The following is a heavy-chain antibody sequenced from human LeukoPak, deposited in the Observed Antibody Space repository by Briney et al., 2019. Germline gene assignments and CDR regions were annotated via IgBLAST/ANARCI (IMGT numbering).Heavy chain of an antibody. CDR1: GFTFSSYA. CDR3: ASSGWYLFLDY. V-gene: IGHV3-30-3*01. CDR2: ISYDGSNK. J-gene: IGHJ4*02. Sequence: PGGSLRLSCAASGFTFSSYAMHWVRQAPGKGLEWVAVISYDGSNKYYAGSVKGRFTISRDNSKNTLYLQMNSLRAEDTAVYYCASSGWYLFLDYWGQGTLVTVSS. D-gene: IGHD6-19*01.